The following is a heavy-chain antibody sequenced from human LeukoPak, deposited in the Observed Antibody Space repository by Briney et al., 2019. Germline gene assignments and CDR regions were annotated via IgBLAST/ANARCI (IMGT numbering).Heavy chain of an antibody. D-gene: IGHD2-2*01. CDR2: ISPGNSDA. V-gene: IGHV5-51*01. J-gene: IGHJ5*02. CDR3: ARGRYCSSPSCYLTWFDP. CDR1: GYSFTTYW. Sequence: PGESLKISCKASGYSFTTYWIAWVRQMPGKGLEWMGIISPGNSDARYSPSFQGQVTVSVDKSISTAYLQWSSLKASDTAMYYCARGRYCSSPSCYLTWFDPWGQGTLVTVSS.